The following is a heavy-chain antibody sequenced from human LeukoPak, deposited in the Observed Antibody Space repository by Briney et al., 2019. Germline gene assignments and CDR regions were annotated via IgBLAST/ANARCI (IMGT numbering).Heavy chain of an antibody. V-gene: IGHV4-39*07. CDR2: IYYRGST. CDR3: ARVAYCGGDCYSGQPFRWFDP. CDR1: GGSISSSSYY. J-gene: IGHJ5*02. D-gene: IGHD2-21*02. Sequence: SETLSLTCTVSGGSISSSSYYWGWIRQPPGKGLEWIGSIYYRGSTYYNPSLKSRVTISVDTSKNQFSLKLSSVTAADTAVYYCARVAYCGGDCYSGQPFRWFDPWGQGTLVTVSS.